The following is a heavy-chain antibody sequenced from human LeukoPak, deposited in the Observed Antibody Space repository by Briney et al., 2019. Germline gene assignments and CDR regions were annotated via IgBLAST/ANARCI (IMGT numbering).Heavy chain of an antibody. V-gene: IGHV4-59*01. J-gene: IGHJ3*02. D-gene: IGHD1-26*01. CDR2: IYYSGST. Sequence: PSETLSLTCTGSGCSISSYYWSWIRQPPGKGLEWIGYIYYSGSTSYNPSLKSRVTISVDTSKKQFSLKLSSVTAADTAFYYCARYIVSYPHDAFDIWGQGTMVTVSS. CDR1: GCSISSYY. CDR3: ARYIVSYPHDAFDI.